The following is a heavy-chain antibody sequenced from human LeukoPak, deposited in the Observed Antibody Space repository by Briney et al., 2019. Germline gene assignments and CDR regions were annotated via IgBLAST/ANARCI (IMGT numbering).Heavy chain of an antibody. CDR1: GGSISSGDYY. CDR2: MYYSGSS. V-gene: IGHV4-30-4*08. J-gene: IGHJ1*01. D-gene: IGHD6-13*01. Sequence: SQTLSLICTVSGGSISSGDYYWSWIRQPPGKGLEWIGYMYYSGSSYYNPSLKSRVTISVDTSKNQFSLKLSSVTAADTAVYYCARKVSIEAAAAGTAEYFQHWGQGTLVTVSS. CDR3: ARKVSIEAAAAGTAEYFQH.